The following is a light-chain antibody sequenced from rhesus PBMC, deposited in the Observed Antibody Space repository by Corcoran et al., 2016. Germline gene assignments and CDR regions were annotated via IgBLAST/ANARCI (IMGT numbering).Light chain of an antibody. CDR1: QGLGTG. CDR2: EAS. J-gene: IGKJ4*01. V-gene: IGKV1-22*01. Sequence: DIQMTQSQSSLSASVGDIVTITCRARQGLGTGLAWYTQKPGNAPKFLVYEASSLESGGPSRFIGSGSGTDFTLTISSLQSEDFGTYSCPQYSSRPLTFGGGTKVELK. CDR3: PQYSSRPLT.